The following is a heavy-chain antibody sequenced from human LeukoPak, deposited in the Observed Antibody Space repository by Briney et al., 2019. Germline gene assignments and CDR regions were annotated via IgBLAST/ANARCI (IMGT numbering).Heavy chain of an antibody. J-gene: IGHJ4*02. Sequence: GGSLRLSCAASGFTFSSYGMSWVRQAPGKGLEWVSAISGSGGSTYYADSVKGRFTISRDNAKNSLYLQMNSLRAEDTAVYYCAREDLSGSYYSGWGQGTLVTVSS. CDR1: GFTFSSYG. CDR3: AREDLSGSYYSG. CDR2: ISGSGGST. D-gene: IGHD1-26*01. V-gene: IGHV3-23*01.